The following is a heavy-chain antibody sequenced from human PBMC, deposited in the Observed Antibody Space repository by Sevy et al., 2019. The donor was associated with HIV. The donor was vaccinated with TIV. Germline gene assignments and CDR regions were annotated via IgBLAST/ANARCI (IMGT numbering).Heavy chain of an antibody. Sequence: GESLKISCAASGFTFSDHYMDWVRQAPGKGLEWVGRTRNKANSYTTEYAASVKGRFTISRDDSKNSLYLQMNSLKTEDTSVYYCTRVSYYYDSSPDGYFDYWGQGTLVTVSS. D-gene: IGHD3-22*01. J-gene: IGHJ4*02. CDR2: TRNKANSYTT. CDR1: GFTFSDHY. CDR3: TRVSYYYDSSPDGYFDY. V-gene: IGHV3-72*01.